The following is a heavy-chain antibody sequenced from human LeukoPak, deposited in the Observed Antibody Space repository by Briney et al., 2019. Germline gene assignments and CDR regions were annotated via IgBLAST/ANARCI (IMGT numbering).Heavy chain of an antibody. V-gene: IGHV3-30-3*01. J-gene: IGHJ3*02. D-gene: IGHD6-25*01. CDR1: GFTFSTSS. CDR3: ATEGHSSGWAGTFDI. Sequence: GRSLRLSCAASGFTFSTSSRHWVRQAPGKGLEWVAVTSYDESIKVYAESVKGRFTISRDNSENTLYLQMNSLKFEDTAVYYCATEGHSSGWAGTFDIWGQGTMVTISS. CDR2: TSYDESIK.